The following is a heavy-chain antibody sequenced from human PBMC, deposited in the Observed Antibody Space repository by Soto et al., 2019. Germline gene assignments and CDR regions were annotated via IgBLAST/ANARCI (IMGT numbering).Heavy chain of an antibody. Sequence: SETLSLNCTVSGDSISNYYWSWIRQPPGKGLEWIGYIYYSGSTNYNPSLKSRVTISVDTSKNQFSLKLSSVTAADTAVYYCARHLWVGSSWYLGAFDIWGQGTMVTVSS. D-gene: IGHD6-13*01. CDR1: GDSISNYY. CDR3: ARHLWVGSSWYLGAFDI. V-gene: IGHV4-59*08. J-gene: IGHJ3*02. CDR2: IYYSGST.